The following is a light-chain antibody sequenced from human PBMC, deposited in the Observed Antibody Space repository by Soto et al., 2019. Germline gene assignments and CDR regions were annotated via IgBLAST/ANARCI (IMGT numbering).Light chain of an antibody. CDR2: GAS. Sequence: EIVMTDSPATLSLSPWERATVSFRASQSVSNNYLAWYQQKPGQAPRLLIYGASTRATGIPARFSGSGSGTEFTLTISSLQSEDFAVYYCQQYNNWPRTFGQGTKV. CDR3: QQYNNWPRT. J-gene: IGKJ1*01. V-gene: IGKV3-15*01. CDR1: QSVSNN.